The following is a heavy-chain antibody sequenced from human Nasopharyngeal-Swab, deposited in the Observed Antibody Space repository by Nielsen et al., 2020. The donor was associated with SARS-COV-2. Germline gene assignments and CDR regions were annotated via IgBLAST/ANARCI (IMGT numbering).Heavy chain of an antibody. CDR3: AKEDLLRGYSYGYLGDY. V-gene: IGHV3-30*18. Sequence: GESLKISCAASGFTFSSYGMHWVRQAPGKGLEWVAVISYDGSNKYYADSVKGRFTISRDNSKNTLYLQMNSLRAEDTAVYYCAKEDLLRGYSYGYLGDYWGQGTLVNVSS. J-gene: IGHJ4*02. CDR1: GFTFSSYG. CDR2: ISYDGSNK. D-gene: IGHD5-18*01.